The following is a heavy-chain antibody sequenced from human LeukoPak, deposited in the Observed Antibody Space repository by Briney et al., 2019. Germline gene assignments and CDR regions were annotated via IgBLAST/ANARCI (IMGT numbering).Heavy chain of an antibody. CDR1: GFTFSSYS. V-gene: IGHV3-48*01. J-gene: IGHJ4*02. CDR3: VRDRIGGSLDY. Sequence: GGSLRLSCAPSGFTFSSYSMNWVRRAPGKGLEWVSFIDTTSSTMYYADSVKGRFSISRDNAKNSLFLQMNSLRVEDTAVYYCVRDRIGGSLDYWGQGTLVTVSS. CDR2: IDTTSSTM. D-gene: IGHD1-26*01.